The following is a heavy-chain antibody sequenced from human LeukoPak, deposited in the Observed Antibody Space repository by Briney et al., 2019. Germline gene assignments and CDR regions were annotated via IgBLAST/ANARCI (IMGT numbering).Heavy chain of an antibody. CDR2: ISAFNGHT. Sequence: ASVKVSCKASGYTFTSYGISWVRQAPGQGLEWMGWISAFNGHTNSAQKFQGRVTMTTDTSTSTAYMELRSLRSDDTAVYYCARDYCSSTSCYFDYWGQGTLVTVSS. CDR1: GYTFTSYG. V-gene: IGHV1-18*01. CDR3: ARDYCSSTSCYFDY. J-gene: IGHJ4*02. D-gene: IGHD2-2*01.